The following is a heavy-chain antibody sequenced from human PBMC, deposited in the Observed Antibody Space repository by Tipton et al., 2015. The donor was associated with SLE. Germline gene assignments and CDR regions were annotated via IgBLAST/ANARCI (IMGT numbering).Heavy chain of an antibody. CDR2: IYYSERTYYT. V-gene: IGHV4-31*03. D-gene: IGHD3-16*01. CDR3: ARDQVGVGDFDY. Sequence: TLSLTCTVSAGSISSGGYFWSWIRQHPGKGLEWIGYIYYSERTYYTYYTPPLKRRVIISVDTSKNQFSLKLTSVTAADAAVYYCARDQVGVGDFDYWSQGTLVTVSS. J-gene: IGHJ4*02. CDR1: AGSISSGGYF.